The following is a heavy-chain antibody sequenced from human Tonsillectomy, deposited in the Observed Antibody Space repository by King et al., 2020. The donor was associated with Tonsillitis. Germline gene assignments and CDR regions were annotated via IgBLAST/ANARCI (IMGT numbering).Heavy chain of an antibody. Sequence: QLVQSGAEVKKPGSSVKVSCKASGGTFSSYAISWVRQAPGQGLEWMGRIIPMLGIANYAQKFQGRVTITGDKSTSTAYMELSSLRSEDTAVYYCASAPYYDSSGYYFDYWGQGTLVTVSS. CDR3: ASAPYYDSSGYYFDY. J-gene: IGHJ4*02. CDR2: IIPMLGIA. D-gene: IGHD3-22*01. V-gene: IGHV1-69*09. CDR1: GGTFSSYA.